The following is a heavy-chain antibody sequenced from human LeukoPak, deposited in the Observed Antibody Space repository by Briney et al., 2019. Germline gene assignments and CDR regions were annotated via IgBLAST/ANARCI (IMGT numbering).Heavy chain of an antibody. CDR2: INHSGST. CDR3: ARGHDSSGYYFDY. D-gene: IGHD3-22*01. J-gene: IGHJ4*02. CDR1: GGSFSGYY. Sequence: SETLSLTRAVYGGSFSGYYWSWIRQPPGKGLEWIGEINHSGSTNYNPSLKSRVTISVDTSKNQFSLKLSSVTAADTAVYYCARGHDSSGYYFDYWGQGTLVTVSS. V-gene: IGHV4-34*01.